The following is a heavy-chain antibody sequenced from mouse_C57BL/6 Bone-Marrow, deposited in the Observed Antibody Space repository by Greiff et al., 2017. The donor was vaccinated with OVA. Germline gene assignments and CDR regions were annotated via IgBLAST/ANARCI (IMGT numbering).Heavy chain of an antibody. V-gene: IGHV1-15*01. CDR3: TRRWDGCPWFAY. CDR1: GYTFTDYE. J-gene: IGHJ3*01. CDR2: IDPETGGT. Sequence: VQLQQSGAELVRPGASVTLSCKASGYTFTDYEMHWVKQTPVHGLEWIGAIDPETGGTAYNQKFKGKAILTADKSSSTAYMELRSLTSEDSAVYYCTRRWDGCPWFAYWGQGTLVTVSA. D-gene: IGHD2-3*01.